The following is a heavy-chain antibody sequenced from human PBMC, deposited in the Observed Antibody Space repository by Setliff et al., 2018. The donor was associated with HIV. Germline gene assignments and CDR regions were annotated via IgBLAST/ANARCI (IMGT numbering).Heavy chain of an antibody. CDR2: VNEDNGDR. CDR1: GYTFTSYG. CDR3: VRDEKRAAGGSMYYFDY. D-gene: IGHD5-12*01. Sequence: RASVKVSCKASGYTFTSYGISWVRQAPGQGLEWMGWVNEDNGDRNFAPSVQGRIALTTDTSTNTAYMELTNLRSDDKALYFCVRDEKRAAGGSMYYFDYWGQGTLVTVSS. J-gene: IGHJ4*02. V-gene: IGHV1-18*01.